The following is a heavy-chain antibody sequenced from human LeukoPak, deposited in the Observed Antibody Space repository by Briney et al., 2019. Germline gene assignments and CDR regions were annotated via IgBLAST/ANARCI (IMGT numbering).Heavy chain of an antibody. J-gene: IGHJ4*02. CDR1: GASIISNNW. D-gene: IGHD4-17*01. V-gene: IGHV4-4*02. Sequence: SGTLSLTCAVSGASIISNNWWRWVRPPSGKGVEWIGEIWHSGTTNYNPSLKSRVTISVDKSKNQFSLKLNSVTAADTAVYYCMGADYGGHWGQGTLVTVSS. CDR2: IWHSGTT. CDR3: MGADYGGH.